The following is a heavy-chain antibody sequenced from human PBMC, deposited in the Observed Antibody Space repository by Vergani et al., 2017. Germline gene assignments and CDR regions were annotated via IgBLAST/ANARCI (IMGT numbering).Heavy chain of an antibody. CDR3: AKDXFEGVVVVAAELFSDYYYYGMDV. CDR1: GFTFSSYG. Sequence: QVQLVESGGGVVQPGRSLRLSCAASGFTFSSYGMHWVRQAPGKGLEWVAVISYDGSNKYYADSVKGRFTLSRDNSKYTLYLQMNSLRAEDTAVYYCAKDXFEGVVVVAAELFSDYYYYGMDVWGQGTTVTVSS. CDR2: ISYDGSNK. D-gene: IGHD2-15*01. V-gene: IGHV3-30*18. J-gene: IGHJ6*02.